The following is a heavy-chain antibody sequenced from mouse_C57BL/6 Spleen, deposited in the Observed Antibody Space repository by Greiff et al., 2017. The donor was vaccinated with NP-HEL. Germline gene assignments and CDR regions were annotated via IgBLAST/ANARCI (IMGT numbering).Heavy chain of an antibody. V-gene: IGHV1-82*01. D-gene: IGHD2-3*01. CDR2: IYPGDGDT. CDR1: GYAFSSSW. Sequence: VQLQQSGPELVKPGASVKISCKASGYAFSSSWMNWVKQRPGKGLEWIGRIYPGDGDTNYNGKFKGKATLTADKSSSTAYMQLSSLTSEDSAVYCCARGLLFYAMDYWGQGTSVTVSS. CDR3: ARGLLFYAMDY. J-gene: IGHJ4*01.